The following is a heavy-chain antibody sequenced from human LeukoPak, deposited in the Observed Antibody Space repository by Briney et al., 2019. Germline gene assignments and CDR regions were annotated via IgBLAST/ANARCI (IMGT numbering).Heavy chain of an antibody. CDR2: IYISGST. V-gene: IGHV4-4*07. CDR3: ARDQARGYSRGWLNWFDP. Sequence: PSETLSLTCTVSGGTISSYYWSWIRQPAGKGLEWIGRIYISGSTNYNPSLKSRVTMSVDTSKNQFSLKLSSVTAADTAVYYCARDQARGYSRGWLNWFDPWGQGTLVTVSS. D-gene: IGHD6-19*01. CDR1: GGTISSYY. J-gene: IGHJ5*02.